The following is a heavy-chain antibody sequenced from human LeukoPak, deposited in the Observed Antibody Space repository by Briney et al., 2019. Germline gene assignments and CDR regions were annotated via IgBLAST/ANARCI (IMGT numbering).Heavy chain of an antibody. V-gene: IGHV3-74*01. CDR3: ARAPSEIGGYYPEYFRH. CDR1: GFTFRSYW. D-gene: IGHD3-22*01. Sequence: GGSLRLSCAAAGFTFRSYWMHWVRQAPGKGLVWVSRIKSDGSTNYADSVKGRFTISRDNAKNTVSLQMNSLRAEDTGVYYCARAPSEIGGYYPEYFRHWGQGTLVTVSS. J-gene: IGHJ1*01. CDR2: IKSDGST.